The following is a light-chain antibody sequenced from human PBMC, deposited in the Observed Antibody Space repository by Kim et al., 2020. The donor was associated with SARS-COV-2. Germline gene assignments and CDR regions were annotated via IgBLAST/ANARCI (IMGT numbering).Light chain of an antibody. V-gene: IGKV3-15*01. CDR2: DAS. J-gene: IGKJ1*01. CDR3: QQYTGWSQT. CDR1: QSVSSN. Sequence: EIVMTQSPVTLSVSPGERATLSCRASQSVSSNLAWYQQKLGQAPRLLIYDASTRATGIPARFSGSGSGTDFTLTISILQSEDFAVYFWQQYTGWSQTFGQGTKVDIK.